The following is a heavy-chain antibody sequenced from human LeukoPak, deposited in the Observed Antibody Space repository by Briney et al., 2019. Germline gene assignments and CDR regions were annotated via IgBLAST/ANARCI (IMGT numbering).Heavy chain of an antibody. CDR3: ARGPGELGGYYYYMDV. CDR2: INPNSGGT. D-gene: IGHD3-10*01. J-gene: IGHJ6*03. Sequence: ASVKVSCKASGYTFTGYYMHWVRQAPGQGLEWMGWINPNSGGTNYAQKFQGRVTMTRDTSISTAYMELSRLRSDDTAVCYCARGPGELGGYYYYMDVWGKGTTVTISS. CDR1: GYTFTGYY. V-gene: IGHV1-2*02.